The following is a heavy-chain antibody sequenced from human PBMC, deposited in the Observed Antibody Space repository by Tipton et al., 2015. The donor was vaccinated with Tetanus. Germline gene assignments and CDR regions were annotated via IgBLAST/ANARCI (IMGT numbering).Heavy chain of an antibody. CDR1: GGSISSGGYY. Sequence: LRLSCTVSGGSISSGGYYWSWIRQHPGKGLEWIGDIYYSGSTYYNPSLKSRVSISVDTSKNQFSLKLNSVTAADTAVYYCARDQARGARGWNYFDYWGRGTLVTVSS. V-gene: IGHV4-31*03. CDR3: ARDQARGARGWNYFDY. CDR2: IYYSGST. J-gene: IGHJ4*02. D-gene: IGHD1-26*01.